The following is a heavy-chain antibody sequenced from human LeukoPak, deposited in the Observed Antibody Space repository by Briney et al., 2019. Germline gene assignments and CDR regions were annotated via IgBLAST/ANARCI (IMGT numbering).Heavy chain of an antibody. J-gene: IGHJ4*02. D-gene: IGHD4-17*01. CDR1: GYTFTGYY. Sequence: ASVKVSCKASGYTFTGYYMHWVRQAPGQGLEWMGRISPNSGGTNYAQKFQGRVTMTRDTSISTAYMELSRLRSDDTAVYYCARTHGDSEASRYWGQGTLVTVSS. CDR3: ARTHGDSEASRY. V-gene: IGHV1-2*06. CDR2: ISPNSGGT.